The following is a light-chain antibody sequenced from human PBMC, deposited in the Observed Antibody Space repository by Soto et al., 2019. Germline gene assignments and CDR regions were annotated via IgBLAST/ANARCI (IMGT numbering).Light chain of an antibody. CDR3: QQYQRSPIT. J-gene: IGKJ5*01. CDR1: PSVSSN. CDR2: GAS. V-gene: IGKV3-20*01. Sequence: TQSPVTRSVARGERATCSSRASPSVSSNLAWYQQKPGQAPRLLIFGASSRATGIPDRFSGMRSATDFTLTISRLEPEDYAVYYCQQYQRSPITFGQGTRLEIK.